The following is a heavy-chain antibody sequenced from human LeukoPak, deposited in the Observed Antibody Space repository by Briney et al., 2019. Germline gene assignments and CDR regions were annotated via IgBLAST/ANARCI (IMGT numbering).Heavy chain of an antibody. J-gene: IGHJ4*02. CDR3: AKDRLRMLLWFGELDY. Sequence: GRSLRLSCAASGFTFSTYAMHWVRQAPGKGLEWVAFIRYDGSNKYYADSVKGRFTISRDNSKNTLYLQMNSLRAEDTAVYYCAKDRLRMLLWFGELDYWGQGTLVTVSS. D-gene: IGHD3-10*01. CDR1: GFTFSTYA. CDR2: IRYDGSNK. V-gene: IGHV3-30*02.